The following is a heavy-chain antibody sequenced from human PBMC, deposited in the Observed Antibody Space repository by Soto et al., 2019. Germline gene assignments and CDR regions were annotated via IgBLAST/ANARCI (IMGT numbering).Heavy chain of an antibody. CDR3: ARRLRREGATRHDAFDI. D-gene: IGHD1-26*01. V-gene: IGHV3-33*01. CDR1: GFTFSSYG. Sequence: GGSLRLSCAASGFTFSSYGMHWVRQAPGKGLEWVAVIWYDGSNKYYADSVKGRYTISRDNSKNTLYLQMNSLRAEDTAVYYCARRLRREGATRHDAFDIWGQGTVVTVSS. CDR2: IWYDGSNK. J-gene: IGHJ3*02.